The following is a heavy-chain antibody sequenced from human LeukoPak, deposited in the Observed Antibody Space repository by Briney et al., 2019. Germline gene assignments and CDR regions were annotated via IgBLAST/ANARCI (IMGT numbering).Heavy chain of an antibody. Sequence: PGGSLRLSCAASGFTFSSYWMSWVRQAPGKGLEWVANIKQDGSEKYYVDSVKGRFTISRDSAKISLYLQMNSLRAEDTAVYFCARSRYTVSSAAYSEYFQVWGQGTLVTVSS. CDR3: ARSRYTVSSAAYSEYFQV. V-gene: IGHV3-7*01. CDR1: GFTFSSYW. D-gene: IGHD6-6*01. J-gene: IGHJ1*01. CDR2: IKQDGSEK.